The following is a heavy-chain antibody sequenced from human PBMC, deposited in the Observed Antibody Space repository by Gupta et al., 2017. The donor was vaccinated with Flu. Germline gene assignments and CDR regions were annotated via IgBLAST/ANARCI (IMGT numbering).Heavy chain of an antibody. CDR3: ASVWGTDAFDI. Sequence: WVRQAPGQGLEWMGGIIPIFGTANYAQKFQGRVTITADESTSTAYMELSSLRSEDTAVYYCASVWGTDAFDIWGQGTMVTVSS. V-gene: IGHV1-69*01. J-gene: IGHJ3*02. D-gene: IGHD3-16*01. CDR2: IIPIFGTA.